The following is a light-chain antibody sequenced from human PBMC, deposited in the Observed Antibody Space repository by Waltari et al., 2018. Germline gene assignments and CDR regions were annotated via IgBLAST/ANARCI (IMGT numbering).Light chain of an antibody. CDR1: PTIDIY. CDR3: RQTFSMPPT. V-gene: IGKV1-39*01. CDR2: PTT. J-gene: IGKJ4*02. Sequence: DIQMTQSPSSPSAAVGDNVTITCRASPTIDIYLNWYQQKPGKAPRHLLNPTTCLQGRFPSRLIGSGSSTESALTMASLQPEDSAKCHGRQTFSMPPTFGRGTKVEI.